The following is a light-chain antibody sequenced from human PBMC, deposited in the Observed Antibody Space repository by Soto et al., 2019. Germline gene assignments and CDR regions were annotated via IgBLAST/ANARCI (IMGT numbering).Light chain of an antibody. CDR2: WAS. Sequence: DIVMTQSPDSLAVSLGERATINCKSSQSALYSSNNKNSLAWYQQKPGQPTKLLIYWASTRESGVPDRFSGSGSGTDFTLTISSLQAEDVAVYYCQQYYSTPYTFGQGTKLEIK. V-gene: IGKV4-1*01. CDR3: QQYYSTPYT. CDR1: QSALYSSNNKNS. J-gene: IGKJ2*01.